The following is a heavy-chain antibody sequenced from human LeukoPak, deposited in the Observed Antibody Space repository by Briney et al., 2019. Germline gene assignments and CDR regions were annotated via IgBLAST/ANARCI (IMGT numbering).Heavy chain of an antibody. J-gene: IGHJ4*02. V-gene: IGHV4-4*07. CDR3: ARLNSGWPLDY. D-gene: IGHD5-12*01. CDR2: IYASGST. CDR1: GGSISSYY. Sequence: SETLSLTCTVSGGSISSYYWNWIRQPAGKGLEWIGRIYASGSTNCNPSLKSRVTMSVDTSKNQFSLKLSSVTAAGTAVYYCARLNSGWPLDYWGQGTLVTVSS.